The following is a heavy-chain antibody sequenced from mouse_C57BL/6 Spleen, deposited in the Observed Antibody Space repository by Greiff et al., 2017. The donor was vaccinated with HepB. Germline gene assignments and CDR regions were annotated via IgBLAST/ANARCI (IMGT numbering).Heavy chain of an antibody. Sequence: ESGPGLVKPSQSLSLTCSVTGYSITSGYYWNWIRQFPGNKLEWMGYISYDGSNNYNPSLKNRISITRDTSKNQFFLKLNSVTTEDTATYYCASAYYSNYVVAYWGQGTLVTVSA. CDR3: ASAYYSNYVVAY. CDR1: GYSITSGYY. V-gene: IGHV3-6*01. CDR2: ISYDGSN. D-gene: IGHD2-5*01. J-gene: IGHJ3*01.